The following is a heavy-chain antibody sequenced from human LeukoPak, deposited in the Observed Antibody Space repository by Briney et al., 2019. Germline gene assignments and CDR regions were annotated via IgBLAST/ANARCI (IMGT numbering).Heavy chain of an antibody. D-gene: IGHD3-9*01. J-gene: IGHJ4*02. CDR2: IYYSGST. CDR1: GGSISSSSYY. Sequence: SETLSLTCTVSGGSISSSSYYWGWIRQPPGKGLEWIGSIYYSGSTYYNPSLKSRVTISVDTPKNQFSLKLSSVTAADTAVYYCARTTSYDILTGYFFDYWGQGTLVTVSS. V-gene: IGHV4-39*01. CDR3: ARTTSYDILTGYFFDY.